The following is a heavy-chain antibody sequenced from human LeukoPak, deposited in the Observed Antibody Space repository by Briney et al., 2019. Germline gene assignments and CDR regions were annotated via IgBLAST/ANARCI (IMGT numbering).Heavy chain of an antibody. D-gene: IGHD2-15*01. Sequence: ASVTVSCKASGHTFTNYGITWVRQPPGQGLEWMGWINAYNGNTNYAQKFQDRVTMTTDTSTNTVYIELRSLISDETAGYYFPXXXXXXXXXSCYSVASDDDFDIWGQGTMVTVSS. J-gene: IGHJ3*02. CDR2: INAYNGNT. CDR3: PXXXXXXXXXSCYSVASDDDFDI. CDR1: GHTFTNYG. V-gene: IGHV1-18*01.